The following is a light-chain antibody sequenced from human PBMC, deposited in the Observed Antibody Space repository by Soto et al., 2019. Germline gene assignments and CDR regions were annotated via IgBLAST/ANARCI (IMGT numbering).Light chain of an antibody. CDR2: AAS. CDR3: QKYNSAPLT. CDR1: LPISTY. J-gene: IGKJ4*01. Sequence: DIQMTQAPSTLSASIGARVTITCRASLPISTYLAGYQQTPGKIPNLLIYAASTLQAGVPSRFSGSGSGTDFTLTISSLRPEDVAAYYCQKYNSAPLTFGGGTKVDNK. V-gene: IGKV1-27*01.